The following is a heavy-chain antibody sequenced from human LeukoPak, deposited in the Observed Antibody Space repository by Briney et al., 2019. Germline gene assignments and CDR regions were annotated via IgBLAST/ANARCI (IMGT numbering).Heavy chain of an antibody. D-gene: IGHD1-26*01. CDR3: AKDVGKWESLHFFDY. V-gene: IGHV3-23*01. CDR1: GFTLSTNA. J-gene: IGHJ4*02. CDR2: ISGSGAST. Sequence: LTGGSLRLSCLTSGFTLSTNAMSWVRQAPGKGLEWISGISGSGASTYYADSVKGRFTISRDDSRNTLYLQMNSLRGDDTAAYYCAKDVGKWESLHFFDYWGQGTLVTVSS.